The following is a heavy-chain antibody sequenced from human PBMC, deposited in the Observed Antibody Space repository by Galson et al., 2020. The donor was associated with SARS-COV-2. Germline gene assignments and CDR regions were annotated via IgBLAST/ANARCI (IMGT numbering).Heavy chain of an antibody. CDR1: GGSISSYY. Sequence: SETLSLTCTVSGGSISSYYWSWLRQPPGKGLEWIGYIYYSGSTNYNPSLKSRVTISVDTSKNQFSLKLSSVTAADTAVYYCARGFDYWGQGTLVTVSS. CDR2: IYYSGST. CDR3: ARGFDY. V-gene: IGHV4-59*01. J-gene: IGHJ4*02.